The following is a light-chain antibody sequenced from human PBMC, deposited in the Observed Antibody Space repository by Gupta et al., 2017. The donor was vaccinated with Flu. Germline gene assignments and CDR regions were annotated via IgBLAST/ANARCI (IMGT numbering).Light chain of an antibody. J-gene: IGKJ1*01. CDR2: GAS. Sequence: ELVLTQSPGTLSLSPGERATLSCRASQSVSSSHLAWYQQKPGQAPRLPIYGASSRATGIPDRFSGSGSGTDFTLTISRLEPEDCAVYYCQQYGSSSWTFGQGTKVEIK. CDR1: QSVSSSH. CDR3: QQYGSSSWT. V-gene: IGKV3-20*01.